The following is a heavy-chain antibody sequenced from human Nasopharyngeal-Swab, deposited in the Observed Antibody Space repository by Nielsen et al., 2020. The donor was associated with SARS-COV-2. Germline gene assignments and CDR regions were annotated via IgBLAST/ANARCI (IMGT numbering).Heavy chain of an antibody. V-gene: IGHV3-30-3*01. Sequence: GESLKISCAASRSAFRSYAMHWVRQSPGKGLEWVTVISYDGSTQYYADSVKGRFSISRDNSKNTVYLQMNSLRPEDTAVYYCARDGGYCGGDCYRAFDYWGQGPLVTVSS. CDR2: ISYDGSTQ. CDR1: RSAFRSYA. D-gene: IGHD2-21*02. CDR3: ARDGGYCGGDCYRAFDY. J-gene: IGHJ4*02.